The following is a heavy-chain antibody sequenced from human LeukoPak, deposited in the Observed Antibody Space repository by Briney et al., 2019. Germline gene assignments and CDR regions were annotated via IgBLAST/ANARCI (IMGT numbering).Heavy chain of an antibody. D-gene: IGHD5-18*01. J-gene: IGHJ4*02. CDR3: AKGDVDTAMATGY. Sequence: LAGGSLRLSCAAAGFTVDDYAMHWVRHAPGKGLEWVSLISWDGGSTYYADSVKGRFTISRDKSKNSLYLQMNSLRAEDTAFYYCAKGDVDTAMATGYWGQGTLVTVSS. CDR2: ISWDGGST. CDR1: GFTVDDYA. V-gene: IGHV3-43D*04.